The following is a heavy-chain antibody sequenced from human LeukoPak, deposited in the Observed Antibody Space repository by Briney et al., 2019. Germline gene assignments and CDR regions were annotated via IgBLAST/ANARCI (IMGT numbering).Heavy chain of an antibody. V-gene: IGHV4-59*01. CDR1: GGSISSYY. D-gene: IGHD6-13*01. J-gene: IGHJ4*02. CDR2: IYYSGTT. CDR3: ARGVYIAAAQYGY. Sequence: SGTLSLTCTVSGGSISSYYWSWIRQPPGEGLEWIGYIYYSGTTNYNPSLKSRVTISVDTSKNQFSLKLSSVTAADTAVYYCARGVYIAAAQYGYWGQGTLVTVSS.